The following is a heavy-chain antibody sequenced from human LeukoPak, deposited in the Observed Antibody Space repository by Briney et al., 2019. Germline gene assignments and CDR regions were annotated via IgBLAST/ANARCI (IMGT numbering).Heavy chain of an antibody. CDR3: ARDLGLFSYFDY. Sequence: GGSLRLSCAASGFTFSSYAMHWVRQAPGKGLEWVAVISYDGSNKYYADSVKGRFTISRDNSKNTPYLQMNSQRAEDTAVYYCARDLGLFSYFDYWGQGTLVTVSS. CDR1: GFTFSSYA. D-gene: IGHD3-22*01. J-gene: IGHJ4*02. CDR2: ISYDGSNK. V-gene: IGHV3-30-3*01.